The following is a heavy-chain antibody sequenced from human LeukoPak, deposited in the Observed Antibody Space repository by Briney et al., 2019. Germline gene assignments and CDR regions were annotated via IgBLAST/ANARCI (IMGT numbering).Heavy chain of an antibody. CDR2: IIPILGIA. V-gene: IGHV1-69*02. CDR3: ASPGRDYYYDSSGYYYAGGAFDI. D-gene: IGHD3-22*01. Sequence: SVKVSCKASGGTFSSYTISWVRQAPGQGLEWMGRIIPILGIANYAQKFQGRVTITADKSTSTAYMELSSLRSEDTAVYYCASPGRDYYYDSSGYYYAGGAFDIWGQGTMVTVSS. J-gene: IGHJ3*02. CDR1: GGTFSSYT.